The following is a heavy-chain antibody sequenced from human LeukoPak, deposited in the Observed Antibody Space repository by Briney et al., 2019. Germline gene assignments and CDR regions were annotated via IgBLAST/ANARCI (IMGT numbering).Heavy chain of an antibody. CDR2: ISAYNGNT. CDR3: ARSVDESYYYYMDV. Sequence: ASVKVSCKASGYTFTSYGISWVRQAPGQGLEWMGWISAYNGNTNYAQKLQGRVTVTTDTSTSTAYMELRSLRSDDTAVYYCARSVDESYYYYMDVWGKGTTVTVSS. CDR1: GYTFTSYG. J-gene: IGHJ6*03. D-gene: IGHD3/OR15-3a*01. V-gene: IGHV1-18*01.